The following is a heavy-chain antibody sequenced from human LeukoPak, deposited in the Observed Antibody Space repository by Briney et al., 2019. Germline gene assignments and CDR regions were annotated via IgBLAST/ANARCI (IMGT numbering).Heavy chain of an antibody. CDR3: AERGGGSGSYYY. D-gene: IGHD1-26*01. CDR1: GVSIGSEY. J-gene: IGHJ4*02. Sequence: SETLSLTCTVSGVSIGSEYYSWIRQPPGKGLEWIGYIYYSGSTNYNPSLKSRVTISVDTSKNQFSLKLSPVTAADTAVYYCAERGGGSGSYYYWGQGTLVTVSS. CDR2: IYYSGST. V-gene: IGHV4-59*12.